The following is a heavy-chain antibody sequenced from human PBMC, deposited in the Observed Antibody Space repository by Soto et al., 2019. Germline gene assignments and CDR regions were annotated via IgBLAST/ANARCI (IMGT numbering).Heavy chain of an antibody. CDR1: GFTFSSYW. V-gene: IGHV3-7*01. Sequence: GGSLRLSCAASGFTFSSYWMSWVRQAPGKGLEWVANIKQDGSEKYYVDSVKGRFTISRDNAKNSLYLQMNSLRAEDTAVYYCASPLHSSGWYSSYMDVWGKGTTVTVSS. J-gene: IGHJ6*03. CDR3: ASPLHSSGWYSSYMDV. CDR2: IKQDGSEK. D-gene: IGHD6-19*01.